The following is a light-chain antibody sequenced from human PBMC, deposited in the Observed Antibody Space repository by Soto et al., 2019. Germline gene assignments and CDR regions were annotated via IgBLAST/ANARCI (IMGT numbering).Light chain of an antibody. CDR1: PGISSY. CDR3: QHYYSYTLT. V-gene: IGKV1-8*01. J-gene: IGKJ4*01. Sequence: AIRMTQSPSSFSASTGDRVTITCLASPGISSYLAWYQQKPGKAPKLLLYAASTLQSGVPSRFIGSGSGTDFTLTISCLSSEDFATYYCQHYYSYTLTFGGGTKVEIK. CDR2: AAS.